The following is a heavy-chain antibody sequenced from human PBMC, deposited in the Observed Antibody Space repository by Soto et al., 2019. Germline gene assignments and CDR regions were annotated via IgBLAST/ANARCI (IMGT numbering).Heavy chain of an antibody. CDR3: THSTTYYYDSSGYTSYYYYGMDV. CDR1: GFTFSNAW. V-gene: IGHV3-15*07. Sequence: GGSLRLSCAASGFTFSNAWMNWVRQAPGKGLEWVGRIKSKTDGGTTDYAAPVKGRFTISRDDSKNTLYLQMNSLKTEDTAVYCCTHSTTYYYDSSGYTSYYYYGMDVWGQGTTVTVSS. D-gene: IGHD3-22*01. J-gene: IGHJ6*02. CDR2: IKSKTDGGTT.